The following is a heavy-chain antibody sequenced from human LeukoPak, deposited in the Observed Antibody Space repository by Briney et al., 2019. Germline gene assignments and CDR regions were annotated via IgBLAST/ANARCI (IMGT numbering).Heavy chain of an antibody. D-gene: IGHD1-26*01. CDR1: GYTFTGYY. V-gene: IGHV1-2*02. Sequence: ASVKVSCKASGYTFTGYYMHWVRQAPGQGLEWMGWINPNSGGTNYAQKFQGRVTMTRDTSISTAYMELSRLRSDDTAVYYCARARYLPGSGSYRGAEYFQHWGQSTLVTVSS. J-gene: IGHJ1*01. CDR2: INPNSGGT. CDR3: ARARYLPGSGSYRGAEYFQH.